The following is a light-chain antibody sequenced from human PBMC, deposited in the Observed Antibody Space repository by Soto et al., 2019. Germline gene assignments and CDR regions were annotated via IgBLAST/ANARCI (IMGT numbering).Light chain of an antibody. CDR2: DVT. Sequence: QAVVTQPASVSGSPGQSITISCTGTSSDVGGYNYVSWYQQHPGKAPKLMIYDVTNRPSGVSNRFSGSKSGNTASLTISGLQPEDEADYYCSSYTSSSTLVFGTGTKLTVL. V-gene: IGLV2-14*01. J-gene: IGLJ1*01. CDR1: SSDVGGYNY. CDR3: SSYTSSSTLV.